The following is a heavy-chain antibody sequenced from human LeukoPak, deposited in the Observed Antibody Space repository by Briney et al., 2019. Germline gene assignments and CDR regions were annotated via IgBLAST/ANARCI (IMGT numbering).Heavy chain of an antibody. CDR1: GFTFSSYA. CDR2: ISGSGGST. D-gene: IGHD4-11*01. J-gene: IGHJ4*02. V-gene: IGHV3-23*01. CDR3: AKEKLTTVDY. Sequence: GGSLRLSCAAYGFTFSSYAMSWDSQAPGKGMEWVSAISGSGGSTYYTDSVKGRFTISRDNSKNTLYLQMNSLRAEDTAVYYCAKEKLTTVDYWGQGTLVTVSS.